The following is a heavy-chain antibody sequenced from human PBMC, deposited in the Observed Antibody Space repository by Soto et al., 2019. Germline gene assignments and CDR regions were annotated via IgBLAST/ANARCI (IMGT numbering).Heavy chain of an antibody. CDR3: AKLQSWRARDY. CDR2: ISGSGSGP. D-gene: IGHD6-13*01. J-gene: IGHJ4*02. Sequence: EVLLLESGGGLVQPGGSLRLSCAASGFTFSNYDMGWVRQAPGKGLELVSFISGSGSGPYYADSVKGLFTISRDNAENTLYLQMNSLRVEETAVYYSAKLQSWRARDYWGQGTLVTVSS. V-gene: IGHV3-23*01. CDR1: GFTFSNYD.